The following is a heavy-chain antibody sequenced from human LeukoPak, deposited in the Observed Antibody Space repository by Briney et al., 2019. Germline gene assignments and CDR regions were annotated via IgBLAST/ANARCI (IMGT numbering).Heavy chain of an antibody. J-gene: IGHJ4*02. V-gene: IGHV1-2*02. Sequence: ASVKVSCRASGYRFSHYYLHWVRQAPGQGLEWMGWINPNSGGTNYAQTFQDRITMTRDTSMSTAYMELSRLTHADTAVYFCAREYYDSSGIYSDYFDYWGRGTLVTVSS. CDR2: INPNSGGT. CDR1: GYRFSHYY. CDR3: AREYYDSSGIYSDYFDY. D-gene: IGHD3-22*01.